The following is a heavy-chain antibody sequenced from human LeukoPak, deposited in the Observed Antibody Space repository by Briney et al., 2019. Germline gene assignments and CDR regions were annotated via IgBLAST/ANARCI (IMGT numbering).Heavy chain of an antibody. CDR1: GDSTNTYF. Sequence: SETLSLTCTLSGDSTNTYFWSWIRQSPGKGLEWIGYIYYTGTTNYNPSLKSRVTISVDTSKNQFSLKVNSVTAADTGVYYCASKSTDHGGLRFDYWGQGTLVTVSS. CDR2: IYYTGTT. CDR3: ASKSTDHGGLRFDY. D-gene: IGHD4-23*01. V-gene: IGHV4-59*01. J-gene: IGHJ4*02.